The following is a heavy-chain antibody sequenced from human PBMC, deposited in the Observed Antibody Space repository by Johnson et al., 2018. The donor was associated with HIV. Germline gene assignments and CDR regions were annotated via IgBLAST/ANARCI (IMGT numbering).Heavy chain of an antibody. V-gene: IGHV3-33*08. D-gene: IGHD6-13*01. CDR2: ISFDGNLK. J-gene: IGHJ3*02. Sequence: QVQLVESGGGVVRPGGSLRLSCAASGFTFDDYGIHWVRQAPGKGPEWVAVISFDGNLKKYADSVKGRFTISRDNAKNSLYLQRNSRRAEDTAVYYCAREIIAAADDIWSQGTKVTVSS. CDR1: GFTFDDYG. CDR3: AREIIAAADDI.